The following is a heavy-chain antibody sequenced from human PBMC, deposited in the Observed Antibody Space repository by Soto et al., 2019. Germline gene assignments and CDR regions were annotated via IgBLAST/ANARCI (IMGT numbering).Heavy chain of an antibody. CDR1: GYTISSGSC. D-gene: IGHD3-3*01. CDR3: PSETISGVAPLN. J-gene: IGHJ4*02. V-gene: IGHV4-38-2*02. Sequence: SEILSLTYTFAGYTISSGSCWAWIRPHPGKGPEWIASIYHVGTTFYNPSLKSRLTISVDTYNNQSSLKMSSVTAADPAVYSCPSETISGVAPLNRGQAHLVTV. CDR2: IYHVGTT.